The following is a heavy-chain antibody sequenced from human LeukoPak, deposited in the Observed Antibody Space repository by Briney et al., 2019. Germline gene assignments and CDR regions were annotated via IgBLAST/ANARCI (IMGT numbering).Heavy chain of an antibody. D-gene: IGHD3-10*01. CDR1: GYTFTSYD. J-gene: IGHJ4*02. V-gene: IGHV1-8*01. CDR2: MNPNSGNT. CDR3: ARGGNYYYGSGS. Sequence: ASVKVSCKASGYTFTSYDINWVRQATGQGLEWMGWMNPNSGNTGYAQKFQGRVTMTRNTSISTAYTELSSLRSEDTAVYYCARGGNYYYGSGSWGQGTLVTVSS.